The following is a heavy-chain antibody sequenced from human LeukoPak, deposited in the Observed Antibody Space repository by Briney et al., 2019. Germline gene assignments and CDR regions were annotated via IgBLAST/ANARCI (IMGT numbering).Heavy chain of an antibody. D-gene: IGHD3-10*01. CDR2: ISSSRSYI. V-gene: IGHV3-21*01. CDR1: GFTFSSYS. CDR3: ASDKGMVRGVIGY. Sequence: PGGSLRLSCAASGFTFSSYSMNWVRQAPGKGLEWVSSISSSRSYIYYADSVRGRFTISRDNAKNSLYLQMNSLSAEDTAVYYCASDKGMVRGVIGYWGQGTLVTVSS. J-gene: IGHJ4*02.